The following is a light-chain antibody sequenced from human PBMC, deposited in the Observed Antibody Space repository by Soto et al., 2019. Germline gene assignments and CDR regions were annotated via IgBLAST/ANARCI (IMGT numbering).Light chain of an antibody. J-gene: IGKJ1*01. CDR1: QSVSGY. CDR3: QQRSNWPWT. CDR2: DAS. V-gene: IGKV3-11*01. Sequence: EIVLTQSPATLSLSPGERATLSCRASQSVSGYLAWYQQKPGQAPRLLIYDASHRATGISARFSGSGSGTDFTLTISSLEPEDFAVYYCQQRSNWPWTFGQGTKVDIK.